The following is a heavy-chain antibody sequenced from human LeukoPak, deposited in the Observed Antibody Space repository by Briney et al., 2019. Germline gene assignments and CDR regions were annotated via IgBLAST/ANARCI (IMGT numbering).Heavy chain of an antibody. J-gene: IGHJ3*02. V-gene: IGHV3-23*01. CDR3: ARGPRELAYCGGDCYLHAFDI. D-gene: IGHD2-21*02. CDR1: GFTFSSYA. CDR2: ISGSGGST. Sequence: GGSLRLSCAASGFTFSSYAMSWVRQAPGKGLEWVSAISGSGGSTYYADSVKGRFTISRDNSKNTLYLQMNSLRAEDTAVYYCARGPRELAYCGGDCYLHAFDIWGQGTMVTVSS.